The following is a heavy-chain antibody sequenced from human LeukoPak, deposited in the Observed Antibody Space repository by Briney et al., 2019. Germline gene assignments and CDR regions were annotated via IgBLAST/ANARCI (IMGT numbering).Heavy chain of an antibody. CDR1: GFTFSSYY. Sequence: GGSLRLSCAASGFTFSSYYMNWVRQAPGKGLEWVSYISSSSSTIYYADSVKGRFTISRDNAKNSLYLQMNSLRAEDTAVYYCARDRLRYGGSYYPSGIDYWGQGTLVTVSS. J-gene: IGHJ4*02. V-gene: IGHV3-48*01. CDR3: ARDRLRYGGSYYPSGIDY. CDR2: ISSSSSTI. D-gene: IGHD1-26*01.